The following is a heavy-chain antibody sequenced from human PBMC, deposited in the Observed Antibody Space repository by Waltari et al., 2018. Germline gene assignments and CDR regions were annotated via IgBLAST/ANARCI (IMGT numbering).Heavy chain of an antibody. J-gene: IGHJ4*02. CDR2: SSSSSSTI. V-gene: IGHV3-48*01. D-gene: IGHD3-10*01. CDR1: GFTFSSYS. Sequence: EVQLVESGGGLVQPGGSLRLSCAASGFTFSSYSMNWVRQAPGKGLEWVSYSSSSSSTIYYADSVKGRFTISRDNAKNSLYLQMNSLRAEDTAVYYCARDLYYGSGIGYYFDYWGQGTLVTVSS. CDR3: ARDLYYGSGIGYYFDY.